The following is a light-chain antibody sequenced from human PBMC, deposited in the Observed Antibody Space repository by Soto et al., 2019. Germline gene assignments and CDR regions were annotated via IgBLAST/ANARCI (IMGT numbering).Light chain of an antibody. CDR2: EVS. CDR3: SSYAGSNNLGV. Sequence: QSALTQPPSASGSRGQSVTISCTGTSSDVGGYNYVSWYQQHPGKAPKLMIYEVSKRPSGVPDRFSCSKSGNTASLTVSGLQPEDEGDYYCSSYAGSNNLGVFGGGTKLTVL. V-gene: IGLV2-8*01. CDR1: SSDVGGYNY. J-gene: IGLJ3*02.